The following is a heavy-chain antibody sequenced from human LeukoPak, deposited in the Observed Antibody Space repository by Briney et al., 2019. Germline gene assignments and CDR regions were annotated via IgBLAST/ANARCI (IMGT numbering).Heavy chain of an antibody. CDR3: ARDLELAYFDY. V-gene: IGHV3-30-3*01. Sequence: GRSLRLSCAASGFTFSSYAMHWVRQAPGKGLGWVAVISYDGSNKYYADSVKGRFTISRDNSKNTLYLQMNSLRAEDTAVYYCARDLELAYFDYWGQGTLVTVSS. J-gene: IGHJ4*02. D-gene: IGHD6-6*01. CDR1: GFTFSSYA. CDR2: ISYDGSNK.